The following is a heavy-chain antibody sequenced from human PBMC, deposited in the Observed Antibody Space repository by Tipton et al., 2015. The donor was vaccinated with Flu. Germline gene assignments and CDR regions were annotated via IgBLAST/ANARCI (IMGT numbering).Heavy chain of an antibody. V-gene: IGHV4-39*01. CDR2: IFPSGTT. Sequence: TLSLTCTVSSGSIRSTNYFCAWIRQPPGKRLELIGSIFPSGTTYYNPSLKSRVTISVDTPKSQFSLMLRSVTAADTAVYYCARLSYYDVDLKNFYFDYWGQGALVTVSS. CDR3: ARLSYYDVDLKNFYFDY. D-gene: IGHD3-10*02. J-gene: IGHJ4*02. CDR1: SGSIRSTNYF.